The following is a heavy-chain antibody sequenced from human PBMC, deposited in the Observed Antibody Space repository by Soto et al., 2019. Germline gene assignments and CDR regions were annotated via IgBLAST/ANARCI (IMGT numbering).Heavy chain of an antibody. J-gene: IGHJ4*02. CDR2: IFSNDEK. Sequence: QVTLKESGPVLVKPTETLTLTCTVSGFSLSNGRMGVSWIRQPPGKPLEWLAHIFSNDEKSYGTSLKSRLTISKDTSKTRVVLTMTNMDPEDTATYYCARRYLRFNFDYWGQGILVTVSS. CDR3: ARRYLRFNFDY. D-gene: IGHD1-20*01. CDR1: GFSLSNGRMG. V-gene: IGHV2-26*01.